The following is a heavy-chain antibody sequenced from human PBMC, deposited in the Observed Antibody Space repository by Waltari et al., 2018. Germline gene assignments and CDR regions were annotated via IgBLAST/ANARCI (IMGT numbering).Heavy chain of an antibody. J-gene: IGHJ3*02. CDR3: ARGPQYYYGSGSYYHNDAFDI. Sequence: QLQLQESGPGLVKPSQTLSLTCTVSGGSIRSGGYYWSWIRQHPGKGLGWIGYIYYSGSTYYNPSLKSRVTISVDTSKNQFSLKLSSVTAADTAVYYCARGPQYYYGSGSYYHNDAFDIWGQGTMVTVSS. V-gene: IGHV4-31*03. D-gene: IGHD3-10*01. CDR2: IYYSGST. CDR1: GGSIRSGGYY.